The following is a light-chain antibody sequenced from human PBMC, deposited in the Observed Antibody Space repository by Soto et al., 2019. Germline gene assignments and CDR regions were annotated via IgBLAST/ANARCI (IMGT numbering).Light chain of an antibody. CDR2: DVS. V-gene: IGLV2-14*01. Sequence: QSALTQPASVSGSPGQSITISCTGTSSDVGGYNYVSWYQQHPGKAPKLMLYDVSDRPSGVSNRFSGSKSGNTASLTISGLQAEDEADYYCTSYTSSSTRVFGIGTKVTVL. J-gene: IGLJ1*01. CDR3: TSYTSSSTRV. CDR1: SSDVGGYNY.